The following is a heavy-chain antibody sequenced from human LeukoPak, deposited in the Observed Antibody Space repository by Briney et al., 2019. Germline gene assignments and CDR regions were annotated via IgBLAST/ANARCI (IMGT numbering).Heavy chain of an antibody. V-gene: IGHV3-49*03. CDR1: GFTFGDHS. CDR3: TREIRYFDRFQADY. CDR2: IRSKAYGGTA. Sequence: GGSLRLSCTASGFTFGDHSVSWFRQAPGKGLEWVGFIRSKAYGGTAEYAASVKGRFTISRDDSKSVAYLQMDSLKTEDTAVYYCTREIRYFDRFQADYWGQGTLVTVSS. D-gene: IGHD3-9*01. J-gene: IGHJ4*02.